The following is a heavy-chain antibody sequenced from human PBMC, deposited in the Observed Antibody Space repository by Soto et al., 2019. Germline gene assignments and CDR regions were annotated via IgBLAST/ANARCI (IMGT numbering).Heavy chain of an antibody. CDR1: GGSFSGYY. CDR3: ASGWRYDFLSGRSIYYYVMDL. J-gene: IGHJ6*02. V-gene: IGHV4-34*01. Sequence: PSETLSLTCAVYGGSFSGYYWSWIRQPPGKGLEWIGEINHSGSTNYNPSLKSRVTISVDTSKNQFSLKLSSVTAADPAVCYCASGWRYDFLSGRSIYYYVMDLWCQGSTVTLSS. D-gene: IGHD3-3*01. CDR2: INHSGST.